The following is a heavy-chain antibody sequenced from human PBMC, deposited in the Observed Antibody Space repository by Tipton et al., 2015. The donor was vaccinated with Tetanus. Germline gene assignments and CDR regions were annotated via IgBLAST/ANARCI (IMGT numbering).Heavy chain of an antibody. V-gene: IGHV4-31*03. Sequence: LVKPTQTLSLTCTVSGVSISGGRYYWSWIRQRPGKGLEWIVDIYSSGSTYTDPSLKGRVTISVDTSENQFSLRLNSVTAADTAVYYCARDQARGARGWNYFDFWGLGTLVTVSS. CDR3: ARDQARGARGWNYFDF. J-gene: IGHJ4*02. CDR1: GVSISGGRYY. D-gene: IGHD1-26*01. CDR2: IYSSGST.